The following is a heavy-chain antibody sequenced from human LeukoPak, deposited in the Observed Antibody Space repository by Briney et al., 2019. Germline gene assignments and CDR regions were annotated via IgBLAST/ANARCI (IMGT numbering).Heavy chain of an antibody. D-gene: IGHD3-10*01. CDR1: GFIFSNFA. CDR2: ISYDGSNK. J-gene: IGHJ4*02. CDR3: ARGGVDYYGSGTYYLMYYFDY. Sequence: GGSLRLSCAASGFIFSNFAMHWVRQAPGKGLEWVAVISYDGSNKYYADSVKGRFTISRDDPHNTLYLQMNSLRAEDTAVYFCARGGVDYYGSGTYYLMYYFDYWGQGALVTVSS. V-gene: IGHV3-30*04.